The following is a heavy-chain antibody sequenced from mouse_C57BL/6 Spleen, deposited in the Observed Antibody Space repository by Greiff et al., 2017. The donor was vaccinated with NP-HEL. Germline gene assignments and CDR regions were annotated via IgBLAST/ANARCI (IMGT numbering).Heavy chain of an antibody. V-gene: IGHV2-9-1*01. D-gene: IGHD1-1*01. CDR2: IWTGGGT. Sequence: QVQLKESGPGLVAPSQSLSITCTVSGFSLTSYAISWVRQPPGKGLEWLGVIWTGGGTNYNSALKSRLSISKDNSKSQGFLKMNSLQTDDTARYYCSRKMDYCGNVIAMDYWGQGTSVTVSS. CDR3: SRKMDYCGNVIAMDY. J-gene: IGHJ4*01. CDR1: GFSLTSYA.